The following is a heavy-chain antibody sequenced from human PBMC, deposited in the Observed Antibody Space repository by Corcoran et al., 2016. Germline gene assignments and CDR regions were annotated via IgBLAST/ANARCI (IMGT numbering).Heavy chain of an antibody. CDR3: ARYHIDFNY. CDR1: GFTFRTYS. J-gene: IGHJ4*02. V-gene: IGHV3-48*02. CDR2: ISSISSTV. Sequence: EVQLMQSELGLVQSGGSLRLSCAASGFTFRTYSMNWVSLAPGHGLEWVSYISSISSTVLYADSVKGRFTISGDNAKNSLYLQMNSLRDEDTAVYYCARYHIDFNYCGQVILFTVSS. D-gene: IGHD5-12*01.